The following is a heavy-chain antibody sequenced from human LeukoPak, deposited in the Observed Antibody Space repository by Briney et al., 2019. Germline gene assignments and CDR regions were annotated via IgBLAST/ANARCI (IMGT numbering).Heavy chain of an antibody. Sequence: GSSVKVSRKASGGTFSSYAISWVRQAPGQGLEWMGRIIPILGIANYAQKFQGRVTITADKSTSTAYMELSSLRSEDTAEYYCARDRNYDFWSGYPGNGMDVWGQGTTVTVSS. J-gene: IGHJ6*02. CDR1: GGTFSSYA. CDR2: IIPILGIA. V-gene: IGHV1-69*04. CDR3: ARDRNYDFWSGYPGNGMDV. D-gene: IGHD3-3*01.